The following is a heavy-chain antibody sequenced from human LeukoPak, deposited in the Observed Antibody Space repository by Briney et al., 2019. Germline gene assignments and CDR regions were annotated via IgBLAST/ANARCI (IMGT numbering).Heavy chain of an antibody. D-gene: IGHD3-10*01. J-gene: IGHJ4*02. CDR1: GLTLSSSY. CDR3: ARGTVTMVDN. Sequence: GGSVRLLCAASGLTLSSSYMRWARQAPGGGLEWVSVIYSGGSTYYADSVTGRFTISRDNSKNTLFLQMNSLRAGDTAMYYCARGTVTMVDNWGEGTPVTVSS. CDR2: IYSGGST. V-gene: IGHV3-66*01.